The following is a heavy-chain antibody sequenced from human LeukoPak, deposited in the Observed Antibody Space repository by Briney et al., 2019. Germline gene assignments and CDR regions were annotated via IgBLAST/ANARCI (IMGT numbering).Heavy chain of an antibody. J-gene: IGHJ4*02. CDR3: ATMIDKRLWFGELWGAFDY. D-gene: IGHD3-10*01. CDR1: GYTLTELS. Sequence: ASVTVSCTVSGYTLTELSMHWVRQAPGKGLEWMGGFDPEDGETIYAQKFQGRVTMTEDTSTDTAYMELSSLRSEDTAVYYCATMIDKRLWFGELWGAFDYWGQGTLVTVSS. CDR2: FDPEDGET. V-gene: IGHV1-24*01.